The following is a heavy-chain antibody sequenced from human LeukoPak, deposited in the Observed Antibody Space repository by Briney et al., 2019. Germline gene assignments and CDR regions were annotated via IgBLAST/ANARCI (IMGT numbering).Heavy chain of an antibody. J-gene: IGHJ4*02. V-gene: IGHV3-49*04. CDR3: TRRYCSGGSCYSFDY. CDR2: IRSKAYGGTT. D-gene: IGHD2-15*01. Sequence: PGRSLRLSCTASGXTFGDYAMSWVRQAPGKGQEWVGFIRSKAYGGTTEYAASVKGRFTISRDDSKSIAYLQMNSLKTEDTAVYYCTRRYCSGGSCYSFDYWGQGTLVTVSS. CDR1: GXTFGDYA.